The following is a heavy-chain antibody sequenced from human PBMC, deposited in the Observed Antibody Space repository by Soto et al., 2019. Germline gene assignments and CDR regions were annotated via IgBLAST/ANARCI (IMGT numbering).Heavy chain of an antibody. CDR1: GGSISSGGYY. CDR2: IYYSGST. J-gene: IGHJ4*02. Sequence: SETLSLTCTVSGGSISSGGYYWSWIRQHPGKGLEWIGYIYYSGSTYYNPSLKSRVTISVDTSKNQFSLKLSSVTAAATAVYYCARNYGDYGSRVYYFDYWGQGTLGTVSS. V-gene: IGHV4-31*03. CDR3: ARNYGDYGSRVYYFDY. D-gene: IGHD4-17*01.